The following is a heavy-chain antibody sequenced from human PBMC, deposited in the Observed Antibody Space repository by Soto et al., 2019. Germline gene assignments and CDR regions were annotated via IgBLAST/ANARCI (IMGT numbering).Heavy chain of an antibody. Sequence: QVQLQESGPGLVKPSQTRSLTGTVSGDSISSGNYSWKWLRQHPGRGLEWIGYIYNSGTSSYNPSLSLKSRASISGDTSKNQFSLNLFSVTAADPAVYYCARVRGFVMDGCCHGTTGTVSS. CDR2: IYNSGTS. J-gene: IGHJ6*02. CDR1: GDSISSGNYS. CDR3: ARVRGFVMDG. V-gene: IGHV4-31*03.